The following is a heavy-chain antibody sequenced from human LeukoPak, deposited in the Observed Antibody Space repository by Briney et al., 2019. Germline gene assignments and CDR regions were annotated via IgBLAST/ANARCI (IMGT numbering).Heavy chain of an antibody. CDR1: GGSISSSSYY. CDR2: IYYSGST. Sequence: PSETLSLTCTVSGGSISSSSYYWGWIRQPPGKGLEWIGSIYYSGSTYYNPSLKSRVTISVDTSKNQFSLKLSSVTAADTAVYYCARLGVGATNDYWGQGTLVTVSS. J-gene: IGHJ4*02. V-gene: IGHV4-39*01. D-gene: IGHD1-26*01. CDR3: ARLGVGATNDY.